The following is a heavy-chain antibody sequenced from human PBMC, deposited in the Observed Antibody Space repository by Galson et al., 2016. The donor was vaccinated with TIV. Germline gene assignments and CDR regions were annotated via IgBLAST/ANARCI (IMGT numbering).Heavy chain of an antibody. V-gene: IGHV1-46*03. CDR3: VSGMGSGGPRNFDY. CDR1: GYTFSKYY. J-gene: IGHJ4*02. CDR2: INPSDGTT. D-gene: IGHD3-10*01. Sequence: SVKVSCKASGYTFSKYYMHWVRQAPGQGLEWMGIINPSDGTTVYAQSFQGRVTMTRDTSTSTVYMELSSLTSEDTAVYYCVSGMGSGGPRNFDYWGQGTLVTVST.